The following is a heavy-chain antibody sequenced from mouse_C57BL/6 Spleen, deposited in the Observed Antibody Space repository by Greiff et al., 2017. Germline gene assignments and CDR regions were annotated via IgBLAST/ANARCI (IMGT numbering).Heavy chain of an antibody. V-gene: IGHV1-82*01. CDR1: GYAFSSSW. CDR3: AREDDGYPGYFDY. CDR2: IYPGDGDT. J-gene: IGHJ2*01. D-gene: IGHD2-3*01. Sequence: QVQLQQSGPELVKPGASVKISCKASGYAFSSSWMNWVKQRPGKGLEWIGRIYPGDGDTNYNGKFKGKATLTADKSSSTAYMQLSSLTSEDSAVYFCAREDDGYPGYFDYWGQGTTLTVSS.